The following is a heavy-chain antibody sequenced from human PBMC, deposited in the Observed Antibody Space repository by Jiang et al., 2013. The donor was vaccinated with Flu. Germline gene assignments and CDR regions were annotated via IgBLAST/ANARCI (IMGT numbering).Heavy chain of an antibody. J-gene: IGHJ6*02. CDR2: IYYSGST. CDR3: ARYIAAPGTYFYAMDL. V-gene: IGHV4-31*03. CDR1: GGSISSGAYH. D-gene: IGHD6-13*01. Sequence: GSGLVKPSQTLSLTCTASGGSISSGAYHWTWIRQHPGKGLEWIGYIYYSGSTYYNPSLKSRVTISVDTSKNQFSLNLTSVTAADTAVYYCARYIAAPGTYFYAMDLWGQGTTVTVSS.